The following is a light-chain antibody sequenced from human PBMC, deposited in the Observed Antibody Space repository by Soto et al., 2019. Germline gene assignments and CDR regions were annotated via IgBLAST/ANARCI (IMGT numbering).Light chain of an antibody. CDR2: QVS. CDR3: MQGTHWPRT. J-gene: IGKJ1*01. Sequence: DIVMTQSPLSLPVTLGQPASISCRSTQSLVDSNGNTYLIWFQQRPGQSPRRLIYQVSKRDSGVPDRXSGSGSGTDLTLKISRVEAEDVGVYYCMQGTHWPRTFGQGTKVEIQ. V-gene: IGKV2-30*01. CDR1: QSLVDSNGNTY.